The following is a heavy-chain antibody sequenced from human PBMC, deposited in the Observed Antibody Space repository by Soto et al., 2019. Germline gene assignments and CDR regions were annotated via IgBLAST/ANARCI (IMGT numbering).Heavy chain of an antibody. J-gene: IGHJ4*02. V-gene: IGHV1-18*04. CDR2: ISTYYDNT. CDR1: GYTFTSYG. CDR3: ARYSPRRYNSRQGIAD. D-gene: IGHD1-1*01. Sequence: ASVKVSCKASGYTFTSYGISWVRQAPGQGLEWMGWISTYYDNTNYAQNLRGRVTMTTDASTSTAYMELRSLRSDDTAVYYCARYSPRRYNSRQGIADWGQGTLVPVSS.